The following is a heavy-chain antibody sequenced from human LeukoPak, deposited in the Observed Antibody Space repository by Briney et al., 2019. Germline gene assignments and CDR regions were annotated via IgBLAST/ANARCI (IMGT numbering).Heavy chain of an antibody. Sequence: SETLSLTCTVSGGSISSYYWSWIRQPPGKGLEWIGYIYYSGSTNYNPSLKSRVTISVDTSKNQYSLKLSSVTAADTAVYYCARTRSSWYGQFNYFDYWGQGTLVTVSS. V-gene: IGHV4-59*01. CDR3: ARTRSSWYGQFNYFDY. CDR2: IYYSGST. D-gene: IGHD6-13*01. CDR1: GGSISSYY. J-gene: IGHJ4*02.